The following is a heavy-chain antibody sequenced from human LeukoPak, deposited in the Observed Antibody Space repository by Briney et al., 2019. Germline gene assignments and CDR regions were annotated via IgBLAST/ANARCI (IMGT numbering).Heavy chain of an antibody. CDR3: ARSTGTSMPYYFDY. V-gene: IGHV4-39*07. J-gene: IGHJ4*02. Sequence: SETLSLTCTVSGGSISSHSYHWGWIRQPPGKGLEWIGSIYFSGSTYFNPSFKSRVSISLDTSKNQFSLELSSVTAADTAVYYCARSTGTSMPYYFDYWGQGTLVTVSS. D-gene: IGHD2/OR15-2a*01. CDR2: IYFSGST. CDR1: GGSISSHSYH.